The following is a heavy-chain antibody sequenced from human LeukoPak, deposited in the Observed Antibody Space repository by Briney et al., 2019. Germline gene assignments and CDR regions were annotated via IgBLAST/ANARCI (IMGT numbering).Heavy chain of an antibody. CDR1: GFTFSSYA. J-gene: IGHJ6*02. CDR3: AKDQSPLYYYYGMDV. Sequence: PGGSLRLSCTASGFTFSSYAMSWVRQAPGKGLEWVSAISGGGDSTYYADSVKGRFTISRDNSKNTLYLQMNSLRAEDTAVYYCAKDQSPLYYYYGMDVWGQGTTVTVSS. CDR2: ISGGGDST. V-gene: IGHV3-23*01.